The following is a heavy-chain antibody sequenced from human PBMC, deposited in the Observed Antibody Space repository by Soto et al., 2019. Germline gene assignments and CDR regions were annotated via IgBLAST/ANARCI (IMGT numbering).Heavy chain of an antibody. Sequence: GGSLRLSCAASGFTFSSYGMHWVRQAPGKGLEWVAVISYDGSNKYYADSVKGRFTISRDNSKNTLYLQMNSLRAEDTAVYYCAKGTHYYDSSGPYYFDYWGQGTLVTVSS. CDR1: GFTFSSYG. V-gene: IGHV3-30*18. D-gene: IGHD3-22*01. J-gene: IGHJ4*02. CDR3: AKGTHYYDSSGPYYFDY. CDR2: ISYDGSNK.